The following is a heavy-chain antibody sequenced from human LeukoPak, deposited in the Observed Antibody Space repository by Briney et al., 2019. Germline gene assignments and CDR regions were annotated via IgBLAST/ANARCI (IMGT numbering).Heavy chain of an antibody. CDR2: ISYDGSNK. CDR3: ARGVGYDYVWGSYRYPHFDY. D-gene: IGHD3-16*02. Sequence: GGSLRLSCAASGFTFSSYAMSWVRQAPGKGLEWVAVISYDGSNKYYADSVKGRFTISRDNSKNTLYLQMNSLRAEDTAVYYCARGVGYDYVWGSYRYPHFDYWGQGTLVTVSS. V-gene: IGHV3-30-3*01. J-gene: IGHJ4*02. CDR1: GFTFSSYA.